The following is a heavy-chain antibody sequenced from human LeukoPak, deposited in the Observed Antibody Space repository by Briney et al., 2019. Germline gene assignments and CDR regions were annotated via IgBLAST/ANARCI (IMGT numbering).Heavy chain of an antibody. D-gene: IGHD3-10*01. Sequence: SETLSLTCTVSGGSISSYYWSWIRQPPGKGLEWIGYIYYRGSTNYNPSLKSRVTISVDTSKNQFSLKLSSVTAADTAVYYCARGDVRYYDSGSYGYWGQGTLVTVSS. V-gene: IGHV4-59*01. CDR2: IYYRGST. CDR1: GGSISSYY. J-gene: IGHJ4*02. CDR3: ARGDVRYYDSGSYGY.